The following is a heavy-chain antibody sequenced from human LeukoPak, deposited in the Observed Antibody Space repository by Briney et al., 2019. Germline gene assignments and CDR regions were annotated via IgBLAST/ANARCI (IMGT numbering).Heavy chain of an antibody. V-gene: IGHV3-74*01. J-gene: IGHJ3*01. CDR3: TTDWGSGTTWIRAFDL. Sequence: GGSLRLSCAASGFTFSSYWMHWVRQAPGKGLVWVSRINSDGSSTSYADSVKGRFTISRDNAKNTLYLQMNSLKTEDTAVYYCTTDWGSGTTWIRAFDLWGQGTLVTVSS. CDR2: INSDGSST. D-gene: IGHD1-1*01. CDR1: GFTFSSYW.